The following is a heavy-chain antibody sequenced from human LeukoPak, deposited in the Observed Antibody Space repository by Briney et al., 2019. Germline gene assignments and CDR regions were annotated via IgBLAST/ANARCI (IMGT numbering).Heavy chain of an antibody. Sequence: SETLSLTCTVSGGSISSTNFYWGWIRQPPGKGLEWIGSIYYSGSTYYNPSLTSRVTISVDTSKNQFSLRLSSVTAADTAMYYCARDQGYYGSTGTFDIWGQGTMVTVSS. CDR3: ARDQGYYGSTGTFDI. V-gene: IGHV4-39*07. J-gene: IGHJ3*02. CDR1: GGSISSTNFY. CDR2: IYYSGST. D-gene: IGHD3-10*01.